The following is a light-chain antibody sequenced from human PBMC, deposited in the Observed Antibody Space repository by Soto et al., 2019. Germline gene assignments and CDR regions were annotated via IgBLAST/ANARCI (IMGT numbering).Light chain of an antibody. CDR1: QTVNSR. Sequence: EIVLTQSPATLSSSPGERATLSCRASQTVNSRLAWYQHKPGQAPRLLIYDTSNRATGIPARFSGSGSGTDFTLTISSLEPEDFAVYYCHQRQSWPRTFGQGTKVEIK. V-gene: IGKV3-11*01. CDR3: HQRQSWPRT. J-gene: IGKJ1*01. CDR2: DTS.